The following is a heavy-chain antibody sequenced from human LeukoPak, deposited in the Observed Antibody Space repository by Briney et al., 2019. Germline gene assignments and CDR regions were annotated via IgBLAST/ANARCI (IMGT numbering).Heavy chain of an antibody. J-gene: IGHJ4*02. CDR3: ARDFGSSHRAAFDY. CDR2: IYHSGST. CDR1: GYSISSGYY. D-gene: IGHD6-13*01. Sequence: PSETLSLTCTVSGYSISSGYYWGWIRQPPGKGLEWIGSIYHSGSTYYNPSLKSRVTISVDTSKNQFSLKLSSVTAADTAVYYCARDFGSSHRAAFDYWGQGTLVTVSS. V-gene: IGHV4-38-2*02.